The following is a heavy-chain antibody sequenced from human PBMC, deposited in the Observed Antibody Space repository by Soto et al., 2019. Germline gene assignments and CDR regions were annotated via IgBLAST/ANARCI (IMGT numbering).Heavy chain of an antibody. D-gene: IGHD3-22*01. CDR2: IRSKANSYAT. CDR3: TRKINYYDSSFGLLGFDP. J-gene: IGHJ5*02. CDR1: GFTFSGSA. Sequence: GGSLRLSCAASGFTFSGSAMHWVRQASGKGLEWVGRIRSKANSYATAYAASVKGRFTISRDDSKNTAYLQMNSLKTEDTAVYYCTRKINYYDSSFGLLGFDPWGQGTLVTVSS. V-gene: IGHV3-73*01.